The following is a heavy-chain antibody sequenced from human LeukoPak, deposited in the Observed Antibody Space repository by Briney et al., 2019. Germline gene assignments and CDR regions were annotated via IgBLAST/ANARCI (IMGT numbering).Heavy chain of an antibody. D-gene: IGHD6-13*01. Sequence: GGSLRLSCAASGFTFSSYAMSWVRQAPGKGLKWVSAISSSGGSTYYADSVKGRFTISRDNSKNTLYLQMNSLRAEDTAVYYCAKAAAVNKYYFDYWGQGTLVTVSS. V-gene: IGHV3-23*01. CDR2: ISSSGGST. CDR3: AKAAAVNKYYFDY. J-gene: IGHJ4*02. CDR1: GFTFSSYA.